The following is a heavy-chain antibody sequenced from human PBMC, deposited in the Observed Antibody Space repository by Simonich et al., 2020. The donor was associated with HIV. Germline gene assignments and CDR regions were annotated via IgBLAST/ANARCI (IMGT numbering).Heavy chain of an antibody. D-gene: IGHD3-22*01. Sequence: QVQLQQWGAGLLKPSETLSLKCGVYGGSFSGYYWSWIRQPPGKGLEWIGEINHSVRTNYNMTPKSRVTISEDTSKNQFSLKLSSVTAAATAVYYCARRVYYYDSSDYLVPDALDIWGRGTMVIVSS. CDR1: GGSFSGYY. CDR3: ARRVYYYDSSDYLVPDALDI. V-gene: IGHV4-34*01. J-gene: IGHJ3*02. CDR2: INHSVRT.